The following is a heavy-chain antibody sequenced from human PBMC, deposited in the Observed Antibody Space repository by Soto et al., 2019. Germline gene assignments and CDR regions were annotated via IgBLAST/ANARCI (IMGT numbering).Heavy chain of an antibody. J-gene: IGHJ3*02. CDR3: AAYQGTCSRTNCYGAFDI. D-gene: IGHD2-2*01. CDR2: IKHSGSP. Sequence: PSETLSLTCAVYGGSLSGYYCSWIRQPPGKGLEWIGEIKHSGSPTYNPSLKSRVTISVDTSKNQFSLKLGSVTAADTAVYYCAAYQGTCSRTNCYGAFDIWGKGTMVTVSS. CDR1: GGSLSGYY. V-gene: IGHV4-34*01.